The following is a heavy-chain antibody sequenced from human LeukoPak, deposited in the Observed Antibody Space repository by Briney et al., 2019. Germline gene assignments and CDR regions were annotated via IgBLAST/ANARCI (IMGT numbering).Heavy chain of an antibody. CDR2: IYYSGDT. D-gene: IGHD5-18*01. Sequence: PSETLSLTCTVSGVSISSGSYYWRWTRQHPGRGLEWNGYIYYSGDTYYKPTLKSRVTISVGTSKKQFSLKLSSVTAADTAVYYCAGVRYSYGYYWGQGTLVTVSS. J-gene: IGHJ4*02. CDR1: GVSISSGSYY. CDR3: AGVRYSYGYY. V-gene: IGHV4-31*03.